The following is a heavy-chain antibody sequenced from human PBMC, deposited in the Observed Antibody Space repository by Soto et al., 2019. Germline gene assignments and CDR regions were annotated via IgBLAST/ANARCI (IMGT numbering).Heavy chain of an antibody. CDR3: TKQGVHHPIDV. CDR1: GYNFINYW. J-gene: IGHJ4*02. Sequence: ESKKIPRRASGYNFINYWIHWVRQKPGKGLEWMGRIDPSDSYTNYCPSFQGHVTISADKSISTAYLQWSSLKASDTSMYYCTKQGVHHPIDVWGQGTLVTVSS. V-gene: IGHV5-10-1*01. D-gene: IGHD3-16*01. CDR2: IDPSDSYT.